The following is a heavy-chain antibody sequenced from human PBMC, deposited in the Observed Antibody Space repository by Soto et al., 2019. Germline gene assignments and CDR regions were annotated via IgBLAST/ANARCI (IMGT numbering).Heavy chain of an antibody. V-gene: IGHV1-18*01. D-gene: IGHD3-9*01. CDR1: GYTFSTSG. J-gene: IGHJ6*02. CDR3: ARAGTGPYYCYGMDV. Sequence: QVQLVQSGAEVRKPGASVKVSCKASGYTFSTSGMSWLRQAPGQGLEWMGWISTYNGDTNDAPKFQDRVTMTSDTPTSTVHMELRGLRPDDTAVYYGARAGTGPYYCYGMDVWGQGTRVTVSS. CDR2: ISTYNGDT.